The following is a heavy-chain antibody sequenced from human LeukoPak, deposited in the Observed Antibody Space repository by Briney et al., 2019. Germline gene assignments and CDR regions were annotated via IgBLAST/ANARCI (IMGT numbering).Heavy chain of an antibody. CDR1: GFTFSSYA. CDR3: VKGYCISTSCYRLDY. V-gene: IGHV3-23*01. J-gene: IGHJ4*02. CDR2: ISGSGGST. D-gene: IGHD2-2*01. Sequence: PGGSLRLSCAASGFTFSSYAISWVRQAPGKGLEWVSAISGSGGSTYYADSVKGRFTISRDNSKNTRYVQMNSLRAEDTAVYYCVKGYCISTSCYRLDYWGQGTLVTVSS.